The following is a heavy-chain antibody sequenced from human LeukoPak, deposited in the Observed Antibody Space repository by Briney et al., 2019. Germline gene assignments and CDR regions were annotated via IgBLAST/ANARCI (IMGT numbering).Heavy chain of an antibody. CDR3: ARSYDSSGYYVY. CDR1: GGSISSYY. Sequence: SETLSLTCTVSGGSISSYYWSWIRQPPGKGLEWIGYIYYSGSTNYNPSLKSRVTISVDTSKNQFSLKLSSVTAADTAVYYCARSYDSSGYYVYWGQGALVTVSS. V-gene: IGHV4-59*01. D-gene: IGHD3-22*01. J-gene: IGHJ4*02. CDR2: IYYSGST.